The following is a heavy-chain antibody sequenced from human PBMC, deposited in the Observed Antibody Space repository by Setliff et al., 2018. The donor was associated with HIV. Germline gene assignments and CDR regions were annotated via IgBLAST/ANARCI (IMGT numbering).Heavy chain of an antibody. Sequence: TLSLTCNISGVSIPTNYWSWIRQHPGKGLEWIGYIYYSGSTYYNPSLKSRVTISVDTSKNQFSLKLSSVTAADTAVYYCARSREGLDYWGQGTLVTVSS. CDR1: GVSIPTNY. CDR2: IYYSGST. CDR3: ARSREGLDY. V-gene: IGHV4-31*03. D-gene: IGHD1-26*01. J-gene: IGHJ4*02.